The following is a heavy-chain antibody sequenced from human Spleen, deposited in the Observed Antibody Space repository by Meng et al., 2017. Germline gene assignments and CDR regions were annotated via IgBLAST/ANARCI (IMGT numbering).Heavy chain of an antibody. CDR3: ARGSSSGWHQGSQLELLEY. J-gene: IGHJ4*01. Sequence: GGSLRLSCAASGFTFSSYGMHWVRQAPGKGLEWVSVIYSGGSTYYADSVKGRFTISRHNSKNTLYLQMNSLRGEDTAVYYCARGSSSGWHQGSQLELLEYWGQGTLVTVSS. D-gene: IGHD6-19*01. V-gene: IGHV3-53*04. CDR1: GFTFSSYG. CDR2: IYSGGST.